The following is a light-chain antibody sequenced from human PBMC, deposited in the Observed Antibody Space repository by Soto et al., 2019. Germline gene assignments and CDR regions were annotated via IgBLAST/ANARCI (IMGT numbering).Light chain of an antibody. Sequence: QSALTQPASVSGSPGQSITNSCTGTSSDVAFYNHVSWYQQHPGKAPKLLIYEVNNRPSGVSHRFSGSKSGNTASLTISGLQAEDEADYYCSSFASTHTYVFGTGTKLTVL. CDR1: SSDVAFYNH. CDR2: EVN. CDR3: SSFASTHTYV. V-gene: IGLV2-14*01. J-gene: IGLJ1*01.